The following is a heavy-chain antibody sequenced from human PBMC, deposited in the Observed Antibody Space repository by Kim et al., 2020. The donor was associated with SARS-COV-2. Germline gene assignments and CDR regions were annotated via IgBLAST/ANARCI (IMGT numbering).Heavy chain of an antibody. CDR1: GYIFTDSN. J-gene: IGHJ4*02. D-gene: IGHD3-9*01. CDR2: VVSNSGGT. Sequence: ASVKVSCKASGYIFTDSNVHWVRQAPGQGLGWMGRVVSNSGGTNYAQMFQGRVTMTRDTSINTAYMELSRLTSDDTAVYYCARGSNFYFGSWGQGTLVTVSS. V-gene: IGHV1-2*06. CDR3: ARGSNFYFGS.